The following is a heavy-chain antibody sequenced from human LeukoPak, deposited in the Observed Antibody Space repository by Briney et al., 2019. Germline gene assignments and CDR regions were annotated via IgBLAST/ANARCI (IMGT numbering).Heavy chain of an antibody. Sequence: GGSLRLSCAASGFTFSDYYMSAIRQAPGKGLEWVSYISSSSSYTNYADSVKGRFTISRDNAKNSLYLQMNSLRAEDTAVCYCARELGYCSGGSCYSYYYYGMDVWGQGTTVTVSS. D-gene: IGHD2-15*01. V-gene: IGHV3-11*05. J-gene: IGHJ6*02. CDR3: ARELGYCSGGSCYSYYYYGMDV. CDR1: GFTFSDYY. CDR2: ISSSSSYT.